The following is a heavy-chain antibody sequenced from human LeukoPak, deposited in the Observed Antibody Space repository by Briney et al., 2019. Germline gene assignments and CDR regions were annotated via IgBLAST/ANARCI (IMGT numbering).Heavy chain of an antibody. Sequence: GESLKISCAASGFTFSRHWMHWVRQAPGKGLVWVSRINSDGSSISYADSVKGRFTISRDNARNTLYLQMNSLRAEDTAVYYCASDTVDTAVGIDYWGQGTLVTVSS. D-gene: IGHD5-18*01. CDR1: GFTFSRHW. CDR3: ASDTVDTAVGIDY. V-gene: IGHV3-74*01. CDR2: INSDGSSI. J-gene: IGHJ4*02.